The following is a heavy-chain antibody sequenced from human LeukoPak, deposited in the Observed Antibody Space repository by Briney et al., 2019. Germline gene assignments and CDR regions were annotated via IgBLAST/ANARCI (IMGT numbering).Heavy chain of an antibody. D-gene: IGHD6-13*01. CDR3: VRGVGVSRFNYFDP. CDR2: IWYGASNK. CDR1: GFTFSDYG. V-gene: IGHV3-33*01. Sequence: GGSLRLSCAASGFTFSDYGMHWVRQAPGKGLEWVAVIWYGASNKYYADSVKGRFTISRDNSKNTLFLQMNSLRDDDTAVYYCVRGVGVSRFNYFDPWGQGTLVIVSS. J-gene: IGHJ5*02.